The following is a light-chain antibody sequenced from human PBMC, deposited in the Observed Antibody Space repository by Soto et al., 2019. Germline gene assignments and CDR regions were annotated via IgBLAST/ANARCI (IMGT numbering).Light chain of an antibody. CDR2: AAP. V-gene: IGKV1-8*01. CDR3: QQYDSYPRT. Sequence: AIRMTQSPSSFSASTGDGVTITCRASQGISSYLAWYQQKPGKAPKLLIYAAPTLQSGVPSRFSGSGSGTDFTLTISCLQSEDFATYYCQQYDSYPRTFGQGTKVEIK. CDR1: QGISSY. J-gene: IGKJ1*01.